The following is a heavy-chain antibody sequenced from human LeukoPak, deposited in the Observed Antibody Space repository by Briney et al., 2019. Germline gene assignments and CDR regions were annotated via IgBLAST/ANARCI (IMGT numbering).Heavy chain of an antibody. Sequence: PSETLSLTCTVSGGSINIGTYYWSWIRQPAGKGLEWIGRMYTSGSTNYNPSLKSRVIISLDTSKNQFSLKLSSVTAADTAVYYCARRYGSGSSGTFDYWGQGTLVTVSS. D-gene: IGHD3-10*01. CDR2: MYTSGST. CDR3: ARRYGSGSSGTFDY. J-gene: IGHJ4*02. CDR1: GGSINIGTYY. V-gene: IGHV4-61*02.